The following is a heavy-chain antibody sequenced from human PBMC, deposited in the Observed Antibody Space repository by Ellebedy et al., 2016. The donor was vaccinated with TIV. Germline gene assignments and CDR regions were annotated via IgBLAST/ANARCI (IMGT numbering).Heavy chain of an antibody. CDR3: ARTVGNWFDP. CDR2: IKEDGSEK. CDR1: GFTFRNFW. J-gene: IGHJ5*02. V-gene: IGHV3-7*03. D-gene: IGHD3-10*01. Sequence: GGSLRLSCAASGFTFRNFWMSWVRQAPGKGLEWVANIKEDGSEKHYVDSVEGRFTISRDNANNSLYLQMNSLRAEDPAVYYCARTVGNWFDPWGQGTQVTVSS.